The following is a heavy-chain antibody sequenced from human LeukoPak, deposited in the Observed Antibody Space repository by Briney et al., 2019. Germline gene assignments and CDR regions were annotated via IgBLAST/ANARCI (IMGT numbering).Heavy chain of an antibody. CDR3: ARGGYYDFSTGYYQTQYYRGMDV. V-gene: IGHV3-30*04. D-gene: IGHD3-3*01. J-gene: IGHJ6*02. Sequence: PGGSLRLSCAASGFTFSSYAIHWVRQAPVKGLEWVAVISYDGNNQFYADAVKGRFTISRENSKNTLYLEMNSLRPEDTAVYFCARGGYYDFSTGYYQTQYYRGMDVWGQGTTVTVSS. CDR2: ISYDGNNQ. CDR1: GFTFSSYA.